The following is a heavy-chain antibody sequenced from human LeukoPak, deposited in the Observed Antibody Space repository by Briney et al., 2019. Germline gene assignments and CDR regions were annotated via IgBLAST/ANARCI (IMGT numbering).Heavy chain of an antibody. CDR2: ISSSSSYI. Sequence: GGSLRLSCAASGFTFSSYSMNWVRQAPGKGLEWVSSISSSSSYIYYADSVKGRFTISRDNAKNSLYLQMNSLRAEDTAVCYCARELGIAVAGMGYWGQGTLVTVSS. V-gene: IGHV3-21*01. J-gene: IGHJ4*02. D-gene: IGHD6-19*01. CDR1: GFTFSSYS. CDR3: ARELGIAVAGMGY.